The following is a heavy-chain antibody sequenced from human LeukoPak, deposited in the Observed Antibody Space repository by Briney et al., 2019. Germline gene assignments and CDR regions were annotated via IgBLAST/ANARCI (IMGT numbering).Heavy chain of an antibody. CDR1: GGSISSYY. D-gene: IGHD6-13*01. CDR3: ARVVAAAGRYYYYYYYMDV. Sequence: SETLSLTCTVSGGSISSYYWSWIRQPPGKGLEWIGYIYYSGSTNYNPSLKSRVTISVDTSKNQFSLKLSSVTAADTAVYYCARVVAAAGRYYYYYYYMDVWGKGTTVTVSS. CDR2: IYYSGST. J-gene: IGHJ6*03. V-gene: IGHV4-59*01.